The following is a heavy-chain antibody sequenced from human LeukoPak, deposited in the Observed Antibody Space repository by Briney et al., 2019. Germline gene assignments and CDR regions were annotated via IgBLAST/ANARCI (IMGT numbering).Heavy chain of an antibody. CDR3: AKADWYDHGDY. CDR1: GLTFSKYW. CDR2: ISGGGGST. J-gene: IGHJ4*02. Sequence: GGSLRLSCAASGLTFSKYWMHWVRQAPGKGLVWVSAISGGGGSTYYADSVKGRFTISRDNSKNTLYLQMNSLRAEDTAVYYCAKADWYDHGDYWGQGTLVTVSS. D-gene: IGHD1-1*01. V-gene: IGHV3-23*01.